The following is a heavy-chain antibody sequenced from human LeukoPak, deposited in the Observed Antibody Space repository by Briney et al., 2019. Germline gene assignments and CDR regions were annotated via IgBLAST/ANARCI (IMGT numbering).Heavy chain of an antibody. V-gene: IGHV3-23*01. CDR3: AKGVDYCSGGSCPADY. CDR1: GFTFSSYA. CDR2: ISGSGGST. D-gene: IGHD2-15*01. J-gene: IGHJ4*02. Sequence: GGSLRLSCAASGFTFSSYAMSWVRQAPGKGLEWVSAISGSGGSTYYADSVKGRFTISRDNSKNTLFLQMNSLRAEDTAVYYCAKGVDYCSGGSCPADYWGPGTLVTVSS.